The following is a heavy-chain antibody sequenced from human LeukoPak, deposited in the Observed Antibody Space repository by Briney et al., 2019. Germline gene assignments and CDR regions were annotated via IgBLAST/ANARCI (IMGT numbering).Heavy chain of an antibody. D-gene: IGHD6-19*01. Sequence: ASVKVSCKASGYTFTSYAMHWVRQAPGQRLEWMGWINAGNGNTKYSQKFQGRVTITRDTSASTAYMELSSLRSEDTAVYYCAREGSGWYFGYFQHWGQGTLVTVSS. CDR1: GYTFTSYA. CDR2: INAGNGNT. V-gene: IGHV1-3*01. CDR3: AREGSGWYFGYFQH. J-gene: IGHJ1*01.